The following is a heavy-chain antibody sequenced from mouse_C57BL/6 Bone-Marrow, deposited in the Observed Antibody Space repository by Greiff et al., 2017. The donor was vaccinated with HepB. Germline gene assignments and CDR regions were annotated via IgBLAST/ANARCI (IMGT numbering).Heavy chain of an antibody. Sequence: DVKLVESGGDLVKPGGSLKLSCAASGFTFSSYGMSWVRQTPDKRLEWVATISSGGSYTYYPDSVKGRFTISRDNAKNTLYLQMSSLKSEDTAMYYCARPYDYPFAYWGQGTLVTVSA. J-gene: IGHJ3*01. V-gene: IGHV5-6*02. CDR3: ARPYDYPFAY. CDR1: GFTFSSYG. CDR2: ISSGGSYT. D-gene: IGHD2-4*01.